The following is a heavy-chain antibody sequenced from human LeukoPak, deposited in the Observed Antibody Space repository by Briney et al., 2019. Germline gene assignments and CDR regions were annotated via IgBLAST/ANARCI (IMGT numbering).Heavy chain of an antibody. CDR2: IYYSGST. CDR1: GGSISSYY. CDR3: ARVRGWYFNWFDP. J-gene: IGHJ5*02. Sequence: SETLSLTCTVSGGSISSYYWSWIRQPPGKGLEWIGYIYYSGSTNYNPSLKSRVTISVDTSKNQFSLKLSSVTAADTAVYYCARVRGWYFNWFDPWGQGTLVTVSS. D-gene: IGHD6-19*01. V-gene: IGHV4-59*01.